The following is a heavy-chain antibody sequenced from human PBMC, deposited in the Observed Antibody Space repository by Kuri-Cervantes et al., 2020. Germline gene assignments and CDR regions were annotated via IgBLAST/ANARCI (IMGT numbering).Heavy chain of an antibody. CDR2: MYYSGRT. CDR1: GGSFSGYY. V-gene: IGHV4-34*01. Sequence: GSLRLSCAVYGGSFSGYYWSWIRQAPGKGLEWIGSMYYSGRTYYNPSLKSRVTISVDTSKNQFSLKLSSVTAADTAVYYCARVEWELRPGWFDPWGQGTLVTVSS. CDR3: ARVEWELRPGWFDP. D-gene: IGHD1-26*01. J-gene: IGHJ5*02.